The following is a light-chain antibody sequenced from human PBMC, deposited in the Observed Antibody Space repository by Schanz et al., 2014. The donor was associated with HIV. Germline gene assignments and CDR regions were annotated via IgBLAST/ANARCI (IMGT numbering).Light chain of an antibody. CDR3: SSYTDRRTVV. J-gene: IGLJ3*02. CDR2: DVS. CDR1: SSDVGSYNY. Sequence: QSALTQPPSASGSPGQSVTISCTGTSSDVGSYNYVSWYQQRPGKAPKLMIYDVSDRPSGVSNRFSGSKSGNTASLSISGLQPEDEADYFCSSYTDRRTVVFGGGTKLTVL. V-gene: IGLV2-14*01.